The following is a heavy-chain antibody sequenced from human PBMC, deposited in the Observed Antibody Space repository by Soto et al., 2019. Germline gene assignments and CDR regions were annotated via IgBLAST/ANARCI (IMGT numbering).Heavy chain of an antibody. D-gene: IGHD6-13*01. CDR3: ARESSSSWRNDAFDI. V-gene: IGHV4-34*01. J-gene: IGHJ3*02. CDR1: GGSFSGYY. Sequence: QVQLQQWGAGLLKPSETLSLTCAVYGGSFSGYYWSWIRQPPGKGLEWIGESNHSGSTNYNPSLTSRVTISVDTSKNQFSLKLSSVTAADTAVYYCARESSSSWRNDAFDIWGQGTMVTVSS. CDR2: SNHSGST.